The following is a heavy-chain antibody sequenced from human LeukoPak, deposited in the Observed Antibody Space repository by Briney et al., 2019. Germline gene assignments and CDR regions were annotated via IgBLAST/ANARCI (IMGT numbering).Heavy chain of an antibody. Sequence: GGSLRLSCAASGFTFSNAWMSWVRQAPGKGLEWVSYISSSSSTIYYADSVKGRFTISRDNAKNSLYLQMNSLRAEDTAVYYCARGRYSYGLGAFDIWGQGTMVTVSS. J-gene: IGHJ3*02. D-gene: IGHD5-18*01. V-gene: IGHV3-48*01. CDR1: GFTFSNAW. CDR3: ARGRYSYGLGAFDI. CDR2: ISSSSSTI.